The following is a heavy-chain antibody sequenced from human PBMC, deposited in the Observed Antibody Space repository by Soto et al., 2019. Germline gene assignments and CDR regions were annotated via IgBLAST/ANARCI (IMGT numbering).Heavy chain of an antibody. CDR3: AKCEVFVTGHLATRSSLDY. CDR1: GFTFINHA. Sequence: GGSLCLSCATSGFTFINHAMTWVRQPPGKGPRWVARVGVSGAAPFYAEAVNGRFTISRDHANNTLDRQRNRLSAEHTAVYFCAKCEVFVTGHLATRSSLDYWGQGTLVTVPS. D-gene: IGHD3-9*01. CDR2: VGVSGAAP. J-gene: IGHJ4*02. V-gene: IGHV3-23*01.